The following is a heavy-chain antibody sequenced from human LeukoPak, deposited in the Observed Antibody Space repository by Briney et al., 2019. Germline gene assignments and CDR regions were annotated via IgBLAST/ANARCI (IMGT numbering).Heavy chain of an antibody. J-gene: IGHJ3*02. CDR1: GYTFTGYY. Sequence: ASVKVSCKASGYTFTGYYMHWVRQAPGQGLEWMGWMNPNSGNTGYAQKFQGRVTITRNTSISTAYMELSSLRSEDTAVYYCAREGVGASLVGEAAFDIWGQGTMVTVSS. D-gene: IGHD1-26*01. CDR3: AREGVGASLVGEAAFDI. CDR2: MNPNSGNT. V-gene: IGHV1-8*03.